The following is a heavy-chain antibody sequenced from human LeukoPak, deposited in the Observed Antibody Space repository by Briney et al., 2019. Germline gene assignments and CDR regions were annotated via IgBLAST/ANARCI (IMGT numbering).Heavy chain of an antibody. V-gene: IGHV3-21*01. CDR2: ISSSSSYI. CDR1: GFTFSSYS. CDR3: ARCVSYAFDI. Sequence: GGSLRLSCAASGFTFSSYSMMWLPQAPGKGLEWVSSISSSSSYIYYADSVKVRFTISRDTAKNSLYLKKKSSRAEDTAVYSCARCVSYAFDIWGQGTMVTVSS. D-gene: IGHD3-10*01. J-gene: IGHJ3*02.